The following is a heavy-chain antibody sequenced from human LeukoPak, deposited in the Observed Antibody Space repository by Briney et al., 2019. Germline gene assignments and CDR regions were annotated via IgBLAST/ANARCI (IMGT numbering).Heavy chain of an antibody. CDR2: INAGNGNT. CDR3: ARGHRSGYYYYFDY. CDR1: GYTFTSYA. Sequence: ASVKVSCKGSGYTFTSYAMHWVRQAPGQRLEWMGWINAGNGNTKYSQKFQGRVTITRDTSASTAYMELSSLRSEDTAVYYCARGHRSGYYYYFDYWGQGTLVTVSS. D-gene: IGHD3-22*01. V-gene: IGHV1-3*01. J-gene: IGHJ4*02.